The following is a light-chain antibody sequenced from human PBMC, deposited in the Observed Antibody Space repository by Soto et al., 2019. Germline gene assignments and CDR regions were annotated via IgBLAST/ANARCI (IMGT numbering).Light chain of an antibody. J-gene: IGLJ1*01. CDR3: SSYTSFKTLV. CDR2: DVT. CDR1: SSVVGGYKY. V-gene: IGLV2-14*01. Sequence: QSALTQPASVSESPGQSITISCTGSSSVVGGYKYVSWYQQHPGKAPKLLIYDVTNRPSGVSNRFSGSKSGYTASLTISGLQSEDEADYYCSSYTSFKTLVFGTGTKVTV.